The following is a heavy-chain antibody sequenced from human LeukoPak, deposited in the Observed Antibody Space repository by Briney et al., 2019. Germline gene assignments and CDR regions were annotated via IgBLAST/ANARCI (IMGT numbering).Heavy chain of an antibody. V-gene: IGHV3-23*01. CDR1: GFTFSNYG. J-gene: IGHJ4*02. CDR2: INDGGSST. CDR3: AKGSSSGWPYYFDY. Sequence: PGGSLRLSCAASGFTFSNYGMHWVRQAPGKGLEWVAAINDGGSSTYYADAVKGRFSISRDNSRTTLSVQMDSLRAEDTAVYYCAKGSSSGWPYYFDYWGQGTLVTVSS. D-gene: IGHD6-19*01.